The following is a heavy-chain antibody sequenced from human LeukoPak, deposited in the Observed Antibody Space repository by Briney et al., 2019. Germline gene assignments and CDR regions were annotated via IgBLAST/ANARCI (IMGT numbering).Heavy chain of an antibody. CDR3: ARGSLSGWFDP. J-gene: IGHJ5*02. CDR1: GGSISSHY. CDR2: IYYSGST. V-gene: IGHV4-59*11. D-gene: IGHD2-15*01. Sequence: SETLSLTCTVSGGSISSHYWSWIRQPPGEGLGWIGYIYYSGSTNYNPSLKSRVTISVDTSKNQFSLKLSSVTAADTAVYYCARGSLSGWFDPWGQGTLVTVSS.